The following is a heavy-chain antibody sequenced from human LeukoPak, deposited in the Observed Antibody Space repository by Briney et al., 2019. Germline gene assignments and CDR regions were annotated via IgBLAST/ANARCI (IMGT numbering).Heavy chain of an antibody. J-gene: IGHJ4*02. V-gene: IGHV4-4*02. CDR1: GGSISSSNW. CDR3: ARGGTRADY. D-gene: IGHD1-26*01. CDR2: IYHSGST. Sequence: SGTLSLTCAVSGGSISSSNWWSWVRQPPGKGLEWTGEIYHSGSTNYNPSLKSRVTISVDTSKNQFSLKLSSVTAADTAVYYCARGGTRADYWGQGTLVTVSS.